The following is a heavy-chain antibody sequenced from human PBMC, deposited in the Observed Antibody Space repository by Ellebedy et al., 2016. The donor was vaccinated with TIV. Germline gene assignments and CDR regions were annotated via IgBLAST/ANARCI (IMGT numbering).Heavy chain of an antibody. J-gene: IGHJ4*02. CDR3: AKDKFPSSIGPFDY. CDR2: VSGSGGST. CDR1: GFTFSSYA. D-gene: IGHD3-16*01. V-gene: IGHV3-23*01. Sequence: GESLKISCAASGFTFSSYAMSWVRQAPGKGLEWVSGVSGSGGSTYYADSVKGRFTISRDNDENSLSLQMDSLKTEDTALYYCAKDKFPSSIGPFDYWGQGTLVTVSS.